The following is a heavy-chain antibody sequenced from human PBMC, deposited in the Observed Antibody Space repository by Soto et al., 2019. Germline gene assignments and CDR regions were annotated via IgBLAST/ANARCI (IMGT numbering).Heavy chain of an antibody. V-gene: IGHV3-21*01. J-gene: IGHJ3*02. Sequence: GGSLRLSCAASGFTFSSYSMNWVRQAPGKGLEWVSSISSSSSYIYYADSVKGRFTISRDNAKNSLYLQMNSLRAEVSAVYYCARRGGYGTNFPNDAFDIWGQGTMVTVSS. CDR2: ISSSSSYI. D-gene: IGHD2-8*01. CDR3: ARRGGYGTNFPNDAFDI. CDR1: GFTFSSYS.